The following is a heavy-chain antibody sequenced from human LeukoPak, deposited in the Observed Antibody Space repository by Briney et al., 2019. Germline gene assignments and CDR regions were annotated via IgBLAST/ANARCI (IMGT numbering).Heavy chain of an antibody. D-gene: IGHD3-3*01. CDR1: GFTISSYA. Sequence: GGSLRLSCAASGFTISSYAMSWVRQAPGKGLEWVSAISGSGGSTYYADSVKGRFTTSRDNSKNTLYLQMNSLRAEDTAVYYCAKEYYDFWSPYGMDVWGQGTTVTVSS. CDR3: AKEYYDFWSPYGMDV. J-gene: IGHJ6*02. CDR2: ISGSGGST. V-gene: IGHV3-23*01.